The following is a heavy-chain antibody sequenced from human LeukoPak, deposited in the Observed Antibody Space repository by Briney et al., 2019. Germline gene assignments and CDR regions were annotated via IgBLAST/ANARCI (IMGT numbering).Heavy chain of an antibody. D-gene: IGHD6-19*01. J-gene: IGHJ6*02. Sequence: PSETLSLTCAVYGGSFSGYYWSWIRQPPGKGLEWIGEINHSGSTNYNPSLKSRVTISVGTSKNQFSLKLSSVTAADTAVYYCARDPSSGWYYYYYGMDVWGQGTTVTVSS. CDR2: INHSGST. V-gene: IGHV4-34*01. CDR1: GGSFSGYY. CDR3: ARDPSSGWYYYYYGMDV.